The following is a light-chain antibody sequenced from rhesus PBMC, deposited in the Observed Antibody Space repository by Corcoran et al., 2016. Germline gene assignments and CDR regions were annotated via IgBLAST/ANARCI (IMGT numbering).Light chain of an antibody. CDR1: QGISSW. CDR2: DAS. Sequence: DIQMTQSPSSLSASVGDKVTITSHASQGISSWLVWYQQKPGKAPKPLIYDASSLQRGVPPRFSGSGSGTDYTLTIRRLQPADFATYNGQHYDALPPLTFGGGAKVEIK. CDR3: QHYDALPPLT. V-gene: IGKV1-19*01. J-gene: IGKJ4*01.